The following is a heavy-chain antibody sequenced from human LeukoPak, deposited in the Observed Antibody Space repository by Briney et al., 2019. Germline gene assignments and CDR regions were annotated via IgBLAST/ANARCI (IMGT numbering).Heavy chain of an antibody. CDR2: ISFDGTNK. V-gene: IGHV3-30-3*01. J-gene: IGHJ4*02. CDR3: ARDMYDNGWSSFDY. Sequence: GGSPRPSCAASGFTFSNYAMHWVRQAPGQGLEWVAVISFDGTNKYYANSVQGRFTISRDNSKNTLYLQMNSLRAEDTALYYCARDMYDNGWSSFDYWGQGTLVTVSS. D-gene: IGHD3-10*01. CDR1: GFTFSNYA.